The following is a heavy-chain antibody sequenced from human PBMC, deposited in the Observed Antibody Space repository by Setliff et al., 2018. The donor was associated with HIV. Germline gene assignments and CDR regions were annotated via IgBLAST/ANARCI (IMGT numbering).Heavy chain of an antibody. CDR2: ISPYTGNT. D-gene: IGHD1-26*01. Sequence: ASVKVSCKASGYSFINYGISWVRQAPGQGPEWMGWISPYTGNTDYAPRLLGRVTMTTDTSTSTEYLELRSLTSDDTAVYYCARARLQGIVTAVGPRDHCLDPWGQGTRVTVSS. CDR3: ARARLQGIVTAVGPRDHCLDP. V-gene: IGHV1-18*01. CDR1: GYSFINYG. J-gene: IGHJ5*02.